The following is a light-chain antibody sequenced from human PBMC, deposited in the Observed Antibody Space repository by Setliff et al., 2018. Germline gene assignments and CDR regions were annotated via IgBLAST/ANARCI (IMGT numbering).Light chain of an antibody. CDR3: SSHSSTGTYV. CDR1: SSDVGYYNY. V-gene: IGLV2-14*01. CDR2: EVS. J-gene: IGLJ1*01. Sequence: QYVLTQPASVSGSPGQSITISCTGTSSDVGYYNYVSWYQQHPGEAPQLKIYEVSNRPSGVSDRFTGSKSGNTASLTISGLQAGDEADYYCSSHSSTGTYVFGTGTKVTVL.